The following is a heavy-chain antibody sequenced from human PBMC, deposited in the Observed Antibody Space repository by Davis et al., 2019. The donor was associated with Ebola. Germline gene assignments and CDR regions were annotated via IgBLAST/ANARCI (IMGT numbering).Heavy chain of an antibody. D-gene: IGHD3-9*01. CDR3: ARVINFDWLFVGYYFDY. Sequence: GESLKISCAASGFTFSSYGMHWVRQAPGKGLEWVAVISYDGSNKYYADSVKGRFTISRDNSKNTLYLQMNSLRAEDTAVYYCARVINFDWLFVGYYFDYWGQGTLVTVSS. CDR1: GFTFSSYG. CDR2: ISYDGSNK. V-gene: IGHV3-30*03. J-gene: IGHJ4*02.